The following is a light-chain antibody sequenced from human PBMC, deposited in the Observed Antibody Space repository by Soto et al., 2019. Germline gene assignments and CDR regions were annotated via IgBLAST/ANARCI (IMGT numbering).Light chain of an antibody. Sequence: DIQMTQSPSSLFASVGDRVTITCRASQGISSYLAWYQQTPGKVPKLLIYAASALQSGVPSRFSGSGSGTDFTLTISSLQPEDVATYYCQKYNSVPRTFGQGTKVEIK. J-gene: IGKJ1*01. CDR2: AAS. CDR1: QGISSY. CDR3: QKYNSVPRT. V-gene: IGKV1-27*01.